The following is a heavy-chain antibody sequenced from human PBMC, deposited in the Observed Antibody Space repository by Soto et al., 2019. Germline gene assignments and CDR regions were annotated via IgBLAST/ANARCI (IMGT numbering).Heavy chain of an antibody. CDR2: FHYSGSS. CDR3: ERGGGRAARYRWFDP. D-gene: IGHD6-6*01. V-gene: IGHV4-59*01. J-gene: IGHJ5*02. CDR1: GGSIYSNY. Sequence: SETLSLTCTVSGGSIYSNYWSWIRQPPGKGLEWIGYFHYSGSSNYNPSLKSRVTISVDTSKNQFSLNLSSVTAADTAVYNCERGGGRAARYRWFDPWGQGTLVTVSS.